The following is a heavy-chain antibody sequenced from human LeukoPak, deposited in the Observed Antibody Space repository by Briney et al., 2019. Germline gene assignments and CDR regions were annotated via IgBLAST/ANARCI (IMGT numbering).Heavy chain of an antibody. CDR3: ATEDLGYCSGGSCDY. V-gene: IGHV4-38-2*02. D-gene: IGHD2-15*01. J-gene: IGHJ4*02. Sequence: ASETLSLTCTVSGYSISSGYYWGWIRQPPGKGLEWIGSIYHSGSTYYNPSLKSRVTISVDTSKNQFSLKLSSVTAADTAVYYCATEDLGYCSGGSCDYWGQGTLVTVSS. CDR1: GYSISSGYY. CDR2: IYHSGST.